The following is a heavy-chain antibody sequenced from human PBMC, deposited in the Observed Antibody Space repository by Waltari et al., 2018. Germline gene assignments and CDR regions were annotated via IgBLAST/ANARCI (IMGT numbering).Heavy chain of an antibody. CDR3: ASTTTDGYSYGYRSPFDAFDI. V-gene: IGHV1-3*01. J-gene: IGHJ3*02. Sequence: QVQLVQSGAEVTKTGASVKVSCKASGYTFTSYAMHWVRQAPGQRLAWMGWINAGNGNTKYSQKCQGRVTITRDTSASTAYMELSSLRSEDTAVYYCASTTTDGYSYGYRSPFDAFDIWGQGTMVTVSS. CDR2: INAGNGNT. D-gene: IGHD5-18*01. CDR1: GYTFTSYA.